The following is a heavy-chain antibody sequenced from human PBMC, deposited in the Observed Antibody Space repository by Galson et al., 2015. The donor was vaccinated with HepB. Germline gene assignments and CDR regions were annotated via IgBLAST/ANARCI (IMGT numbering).Heavy chain of an antibody. CDR2: IYYSGST. Sequence: SETLSLTCTVSGGSISSYYWSWIRQPPGKGLEWIGYIYYSGSTNYNPSLKSRVTISVDTSKNQFSLKLSSVTAADTAVYYCARLASVVPAAIGFNWFDPWGQGTLVTVSS. CDR3: ARLASVVPAAIGFNWFDP. CDR1: GGSISSYY. J-gene: IGHJ5*02. V-gene: IGHV4-59*01. D-gene: IGHD2-2*02.